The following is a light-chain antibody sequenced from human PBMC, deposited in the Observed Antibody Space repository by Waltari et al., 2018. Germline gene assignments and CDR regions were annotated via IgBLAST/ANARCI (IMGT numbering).Light chain of an antibody. CDR3: QSADSSGTYWV. Sequence: SYELTQPPSVSVSPGQTARITCSGDALPKQYAYWYKQKPGQAPVLVIYKDSERPSGIPGRFSGSSSGTTVTLTISGVQAEDEADYYCQSADSSGTYWVFGTGTKVTVL. V-gene: IGLV3-25*03. CDR2: KDS. J-gene: IGLJ1*01. CDR1: ALPKQY.